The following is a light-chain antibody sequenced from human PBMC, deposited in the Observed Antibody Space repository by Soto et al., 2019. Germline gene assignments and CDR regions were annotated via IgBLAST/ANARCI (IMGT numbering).Light chain of an antibody. CDR1: QDITNY. CDR2: VAS. Sequence: DIQMTQSPSSLSASVGDRVTITCQASQDITNYLNWYQQKPGKAPKLLIYVASNLETGVPSRFSGSGSGTNFSLTTSSLQPEDLSTYYCCQYDILPWTCGQGTKVEIK. CDR3: CQYDILPWT. V-gene: IGKV1-33*01. J-gene: IGKJ1*01.